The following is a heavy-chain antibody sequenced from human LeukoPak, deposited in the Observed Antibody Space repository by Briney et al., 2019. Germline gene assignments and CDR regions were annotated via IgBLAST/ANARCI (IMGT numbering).Heavy chain of an antibody. J-gene: IGHJ6*03. CDR2: IYHSGST. D-gene: IGHD5-18*01. V-gene: IGHV4-30-2*01. CDR3: ARGSRSYGNYYYYMDV. Sequence: SQTLSLTCTVSGGSISSGGYYWSWIRQPPGKGLEWIGYIYHSGSTYYNPCLKSRVTISVDRSKNQFSLKLSSVTAADTAVYYCARGSRSYGNYYYYMDVWGKGTTVTVSS. CDR1: GGSISSGGYY.